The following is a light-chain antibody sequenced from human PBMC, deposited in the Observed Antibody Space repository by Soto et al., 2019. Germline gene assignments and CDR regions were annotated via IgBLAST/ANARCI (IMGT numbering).Light chain of an antibody. CDR3: QHYKSYSEA. CDR1: QTISSW. V-gene: IGKV1-5*03. Sequence: DIQVTPSPFTFAGSVGDRVTITFLARQTISSWLAWYQQKPGKAPKLLIYKASTLKSGVPSRFSGSGSGTEFTLTISSLQPDDFATYYCQHYKSYSEAFGQGTKVDIK. CDR2: KAS. J-gene: IGKJ1*01.